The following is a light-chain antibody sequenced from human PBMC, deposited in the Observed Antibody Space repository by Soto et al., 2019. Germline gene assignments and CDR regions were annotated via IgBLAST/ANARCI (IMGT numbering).Light chain of an antibody. J-gene: IGKJ5*01. CDR1: QSVSSR. Sequence: EIVMTQSPGTLSLSPGERATLSCRASQSVSSRLAWYQQKPGQAPRLLISGASSRATGIPDRFSGSGSGTEFTLTISSLQSEDFAVYYCQQRSNWPPITFGQGTRLEIK. CDR2: GAS. V-gene: IGKV3D-15*01. CDR3: QQRSNWPPIT.